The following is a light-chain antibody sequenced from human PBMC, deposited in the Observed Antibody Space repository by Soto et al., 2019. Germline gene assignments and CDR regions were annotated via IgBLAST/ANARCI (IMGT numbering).Light chain of an antibody. CDR1: QSVSNNY. CDR3: QQYGSSLLT. Sequence: LKQSPGTLSLKHGERATLSCRASQSVSNNYLAWYQQKPGQAPRLLIYGASNRATGIPDRFSGSGSGTDFTLTISRLEPEDFAVYYCQQYGSSLLTFGGGTIVDVK. CDR2: GAS. J-gene: IGKJ4*01. V-gene: IGKV3-20*01.